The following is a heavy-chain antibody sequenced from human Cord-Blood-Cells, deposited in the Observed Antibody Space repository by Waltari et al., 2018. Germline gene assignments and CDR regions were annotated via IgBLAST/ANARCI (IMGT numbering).Heavy chain of an antibody. CDR3: ARGDDFYSPSEFDY. D-gene: IGHD2-21*02. V-gene: IGHV4-38-2*01. J-gene: IGHJ4*02. CDR1: GYSISSGYY. Sequence: QVQLQESGPGLVKPSETLSLTCAVSGYSISSGYYWGWIRQPPGKGLEWIGSIYHSGSTYANPSLKSRFTISVDTSKNQYSLKLSSVTAADTAVYYCARGDDFYSPSEFDYWGQGTLVTVSS. CDR2: IYHSGST.